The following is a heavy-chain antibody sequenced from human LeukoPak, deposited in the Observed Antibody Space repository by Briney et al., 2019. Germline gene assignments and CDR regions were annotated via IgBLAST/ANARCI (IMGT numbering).Heavy chain of an antibody. D-gene: IGHD2-15*01. Sequence: PPGGSLRLSCAASGFTVSSNYMSWVRQAPGKGLEWVSVIYSGGSTYYADSVKGRFTISRDNSKNTLYLQMNSLRAEDTAVYYCARDKVVVAAPAFDYWGQGTLVTVSS. CDR2: IYSGGST. CDR1: GFTVSSNY. CDR3: ARDKVVVAAPAFDY. J-gene: IGHJ4*02. V-gene: IGHV3-66*01.